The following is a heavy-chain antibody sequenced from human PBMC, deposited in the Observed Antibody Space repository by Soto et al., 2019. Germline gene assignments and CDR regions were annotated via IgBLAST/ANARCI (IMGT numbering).Heavy chain of an antibody. CDR1: GYSFTTHW. CDR3: ARHGEGYCSGGSCPYYGMDV. Sequence: GESLKISCKGSGYSFTTHWIVWVRQMPEKGLEWVGIIYPGDSETRYSPSFQGQVSISADQSTSTAYLQWSSLKASDSAIYYCARHGEGYCSGGSCPYYGMDVWGQGTTVTVSS. V-gene: IGHV5-51*01. CDR2: IYPGDSET. D-gene: IGHD2-15*01. J-gene: IGHJ6*02.